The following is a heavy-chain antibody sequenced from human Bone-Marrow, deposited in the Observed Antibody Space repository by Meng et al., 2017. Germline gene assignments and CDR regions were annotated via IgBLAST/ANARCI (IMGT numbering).Heavy chain of an antibody. J-gene: IGHJ4*01. V-gene: IGHV3-23*01. CDR1: GFTFSSYA. Sequence: GESLKISCAASGFTFSSYAMSWVRQAPGKGLEWVSAISGSGGSTYYADSVKGRFTISRDNSKNTLYLQMNSLRAEDTAVYYCAKQYSSGWYGVLDYFDYWGHGTLVTVSS. CDR2: ISGSGGST. CDR3: AKQYSSGWYGVLDYFDY. D-gene: IGHD6-19*01.